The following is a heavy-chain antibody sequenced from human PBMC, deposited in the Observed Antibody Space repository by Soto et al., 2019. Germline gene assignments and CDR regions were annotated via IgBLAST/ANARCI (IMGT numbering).Heavy chain of an antibody. CDR2: ISGYNGNT. Sequence: ASVKVSCKASGYTFTNYGISWVRQAPGQGLEWMGWISGYNGNTNYAQKLQGRVTMTTDTSTTTAYMVLRSLTSDDTAVYYCARRNSGSIVGPSSRFDYWGQGTLVTSPQ. J-gene: IGHJ4*02. V-gene: IGHV1-18*04. CDR1: GYTFTNYG. D-gene: IGHD1-26*01. CDR3: ARRNSGSIVGPSSRFDY.